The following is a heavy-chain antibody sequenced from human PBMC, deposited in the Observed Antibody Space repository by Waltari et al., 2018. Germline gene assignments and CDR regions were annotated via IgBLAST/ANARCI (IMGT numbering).Heavy chain of an antibody. CDR2: TYYRSKWYN. V-gene: IGHV6-1*01. J-gene: IGHJ4*02. CDR3: ARDLIEFPALGGYYFDY. CDR1: GDSVYSNSAA. D-gene: IGHD3-10*01. Sequence: QVQLQQSGPGLVKPSQTLSLTCAISGDSVYSNSAAWNWIRQSPSRGLEWLGRTYYRSKWYNDYAVSVKSRITINPDTSKNQFSLQLNSVTPEDTAVYYCARDLIEFPALGGYYFDYWGQGTLVTVSS.